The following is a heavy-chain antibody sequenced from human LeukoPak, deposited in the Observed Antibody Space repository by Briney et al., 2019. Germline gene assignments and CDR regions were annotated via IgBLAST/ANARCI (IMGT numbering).Heavy chain of an antibody. CDR2: IIPILGIA. CDR3: AMGSDTAMVLGGSLFDY. V-gene: IGHV1-69*04. J-gene: IGHJ4*02. D-gene: IGHD5-18*01. Sequence: GVSVKVSCKASGGTFSSYAISWVRQAPGQGLEWMGRIIPILGIANYAQKFQGRVTITADKSTSTAYMELSSLRSEDTAVYYCAMGSDTAMVLGGSLFDYWGQGTLVTVSS. CDR1: GGTFSSYA.